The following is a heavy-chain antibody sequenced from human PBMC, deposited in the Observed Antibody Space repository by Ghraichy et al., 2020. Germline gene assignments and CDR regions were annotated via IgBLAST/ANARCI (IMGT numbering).Heavy chain of an antibody. CDR1: GDSISRAYYY. D-gene: IGHD3-16*01. J-gene: IGHJ3*02. V-gene: IGHV4-31*03. Sequence: SETLSLTCTVSGDSISRAYYYWAWIRQLPGKGLEWIGYMYYSGTTYYTPSLKSRLTISGDTSKNQFSLHLNSVTAADTAVYYCARAGGRSVAPWDAFDIWGQGAMVAVSS. CDR2: MYYSGTT. CDR3: ARAGGRSVAPWDAFDI.